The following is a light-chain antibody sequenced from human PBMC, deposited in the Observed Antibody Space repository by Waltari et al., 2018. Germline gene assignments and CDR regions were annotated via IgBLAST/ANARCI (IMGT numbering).Light chain of an antibody. CDR2: AAS. V-gene: IGKV3-20*01. J-gene: IGKJ2*01. CDR3: QQYGSSPFMYT. CDR1: QSVSSSY. Sequence: EIVLTQSPDTLSLSPGDRDTLSCRASQSVSSSYFAWYQQRPGQAPRLLIYAASSRAPGIPDRFSGSGSGTDFTLTISRLEPEDFAVYYCQQYGSSPFMYTFGQGTKLEIK.